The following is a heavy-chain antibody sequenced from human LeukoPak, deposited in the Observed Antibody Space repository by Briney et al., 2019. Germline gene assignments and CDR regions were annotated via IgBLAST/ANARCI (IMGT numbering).Heavy chain of an antibody. CDR2: IHYTGST. CDR1: GGSISSYY. J-gene: IGHJ4*02. V-gene: IGHV4-59*01. Sequence: PSETLSLTCSVSGGSISSYYWSWIRQPPGKGLEWIGYIHYTGSTNYNPSLKSRVTISVDTSKNQFSLKLSSVTAADTAVYYCARGQVARFDYWGQGTLVTVSS. D-gene: IGHD2-15*01. CDR3: ARGQVARFDY.